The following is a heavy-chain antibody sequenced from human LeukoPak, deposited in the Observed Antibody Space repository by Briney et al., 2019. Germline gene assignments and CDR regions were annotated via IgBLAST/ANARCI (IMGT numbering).Heavy chain of an antibody. J-gene: IGHJ4*02. Sequence: SETLSLTCTVSGDSLSSYYWSCIRQPPGKGLEWIGYIHYSGSTNYNPSLKSRVTISVDTSKNQFSLKLSSVTAADTAVYYCAREVVAAAGTVDYWGQGTLVTVSS. D-gene: IGHD6-13*01. V-gene: IGHV4-59*01. CDR1: GDSLSSYY. CDR2: IHYSGST. CDR3: AREVVAAAGTVDY.